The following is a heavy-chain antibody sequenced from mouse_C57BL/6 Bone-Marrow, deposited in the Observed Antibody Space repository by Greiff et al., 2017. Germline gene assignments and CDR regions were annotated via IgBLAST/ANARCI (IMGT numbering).Heavy chain of an antibody. Sequence: VQLQQSGPELVKPGASVKMSCKASGYTFTDYNMNWVKQSHGKSLEWIGYINPNHGGTSYNQKFKGKATLTVNKSSSTAYMALRSLTSDDSAVYYCANDLLWLRRYYYAMDYWVQGTSVTVSS. CDR3: ANDLLWLRRYYYAMDY. J-gene: IGHJ4*01. CDR1: GYTFTDYN. V-gene: IGHV1-22*01. CDR2: INPNHGGT. D-gene: IGHD2-2*01.